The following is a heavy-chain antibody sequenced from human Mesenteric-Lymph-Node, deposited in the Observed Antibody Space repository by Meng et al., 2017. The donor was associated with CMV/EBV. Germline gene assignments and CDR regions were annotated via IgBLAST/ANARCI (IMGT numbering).Heavy chain of an antibody. Sequence: GESLKISCEGSGFTFSDFYMSWIRQAPGKGLEWVADISSSGTAINYADSVEGRFTISRDNAKNLVSLQMNSLRAEDTAVYYCAMFYESYFDYWGQGTLVTVSS. D-gene: IGHD5/OR15-5a*01. CDR1: GFTFSDFY. V-gene: IGHV3-11*01. CDR2: ISSSGTAI. CDR3: AMFYESYFDY. J-gene: IGHJ4*02.